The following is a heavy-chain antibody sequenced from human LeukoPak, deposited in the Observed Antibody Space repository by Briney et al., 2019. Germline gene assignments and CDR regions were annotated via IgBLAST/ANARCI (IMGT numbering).Heavy chain of an antibody. CDR1: GYSISSGYY. CDR3: ARTGFGELGWFDP. D-gene: IGHD3-10*01. Sequence: SETLSLTCTISGYSISSGYYWGWIRQPPGKGLEWIGSIYHSGSTYYNPSLKSRVTISVDTSKNQFSLKLSSVTAADTAVYYCARTGFGELGWFDPWGQGTLVTVSS. V-gene: IGHV4-38-2*02. CDR2: IYHSGST. J-gene: IGHJ5*02.